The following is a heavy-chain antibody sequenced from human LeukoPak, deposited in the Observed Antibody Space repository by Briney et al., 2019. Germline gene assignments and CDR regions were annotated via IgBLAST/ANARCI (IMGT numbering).Heavy chain of an antibody. J-gene: IGHJ5*02. CDR1: GFIVSSNY. CDR3: ARRGNYYGSGSNNWFDP. Sequence: GGSLRLSCVVSGFIVSSNYMSWVRQAPGKGLEWVSIIYSSGSTYYADSVKGRFTISRDNSKNTLYLQMNSLRAEDTAVYYCARRGNYYGSGSNNWFDPWGQGTLVTVSS. D-gene: IGHD3-10*01. V-gene: IGHV3-66*04. CDR2: IYSSGST.